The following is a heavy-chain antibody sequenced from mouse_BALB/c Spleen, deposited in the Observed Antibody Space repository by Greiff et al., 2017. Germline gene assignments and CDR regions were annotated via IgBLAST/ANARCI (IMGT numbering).Heavy chain of an antibody. CDR3: ASPDY. V-gene: IGHV1S29*02. CDR1: GYSFTGYF. J-gene: IGHJ2*01. Sequence: VQLKESGPELVKPRASVKISCKASGYSFTGYFMNWVKQSHGKSLEWIGYIYPYNGGTGYNQKFKSKATLTVDNSSSTAYMELRSLTSEDSAVYYCASPDYWGQGTTLTVSS. CDR2: IYPYNGGT.